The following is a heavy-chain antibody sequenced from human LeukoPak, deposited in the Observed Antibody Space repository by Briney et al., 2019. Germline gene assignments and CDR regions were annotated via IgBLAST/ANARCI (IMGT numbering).Heavy chain of an antibody. V-gene: IGHV3-21*01. CDR3: ARYELTAIKGGWFFDL. J-gene: IGHJ2*01. Sequence: GGSLRLSCAASGFTFSASTMNWVRQAPGKGLEWVSSISSTGTYISYADSVKGRFTISRDNAKNSLYLQMHSLRAEDTGVYYCARYELTAIKGGWFFDLWGRGTLVTVTS. CDR1: GFTFSAST. D-gene: IGHD2-21*02. CDR2: ISSTGTYI.